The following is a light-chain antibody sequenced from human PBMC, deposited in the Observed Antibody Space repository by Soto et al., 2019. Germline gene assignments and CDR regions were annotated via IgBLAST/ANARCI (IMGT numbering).Light chain of an antibody. V-gene: IGKV1-5*03. CDR2: SAS. Sequence: DIQMTQSPSTLSASVGDRVTITCRASQNIRSWLAWYQQKPGKAPELLIYSASGLESGVPSRFSGSGSGTEFTLTISSLHPDDFATYYCQEYNGNSGLTFGGGTKVEIK. CDR3: QEYNGNSGLT. J-gene: IGKJ4*01. CDR1: QNIRSW.